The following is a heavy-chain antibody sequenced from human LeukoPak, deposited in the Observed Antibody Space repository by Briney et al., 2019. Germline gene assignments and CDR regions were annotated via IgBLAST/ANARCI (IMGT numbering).Heavy chain of an antibody. D-gene: IGHD6-6*01. V-gene: IGHV3-30*02. CDR1: GFTFSSYG. CDR2: IWYDGSSK. J-gene: IGHJ4*02. CDR3: VKGGQYSSSSHFDY. Sequence: GGSLRLSCAASGFTFSSYGMHWGRQAPGKGLEWVALIWYDGSSKHYADSVRGRFTISRDNSKDTMFLQMSSLRPEDTAVYYCVKGGQYSSSSHFDYWGQGTLVTVSS.